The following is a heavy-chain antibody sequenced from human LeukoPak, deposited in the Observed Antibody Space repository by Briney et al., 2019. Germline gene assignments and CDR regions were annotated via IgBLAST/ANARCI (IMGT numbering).Heavy chain of an antibody. D-gene: IGHD2-2*01. CDR3: ARDGYCSSTSCYVGSFDY. CDR2: INQDRSEK. V-gene: IGHV3-7*01. Sequence: GGSLRLSCAASGFTFTTYWMGWVRQAPGKGLEWVANINQDRSEKYYVDSVKGRFTISRDNAKNSLYLQMNSLRAEDTAVYYCARDGYCSSTSCYVGSFDYWGQGTLVAVSS. CDR1: GFTFTTYW. J-gene: IGHJ4*02.